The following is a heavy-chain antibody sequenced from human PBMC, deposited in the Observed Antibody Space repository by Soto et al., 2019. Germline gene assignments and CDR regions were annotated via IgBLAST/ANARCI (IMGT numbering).Heavy chain of an antibody. CDR1: GGSMISYY. J-gene: IGHJ5*02. Sequence: PSETLSLTCTVSGGSMISYYWSWIRQPPGRGLEWIGFIYYAGSTKYNPSLNSRVTISVDTSKNQFSLTLSSVTAADTAVYYCAREGVYGSGNYIGPLGQGALVTVSS. CDR3: AREGVYGSGNYIGP. V-gene: IGHV4-59*12. CDR2: IYYAGST. D-gene: IGHD3-10*01.